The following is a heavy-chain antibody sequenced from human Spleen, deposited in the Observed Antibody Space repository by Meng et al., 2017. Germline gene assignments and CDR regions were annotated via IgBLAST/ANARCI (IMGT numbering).Heavy chain of an antibody. D-gene: IGHD3-22*01. CDR1: GFTFSSYE. CDR3: ASGHYYDSSGFY. V-gene: IGHV3-48*03. CDR2: ISSSGSTI. J-gene: IGHJ4*02. Sequence: LSLTCAASGFTFSSYEMNWVRQAPGKGLEWVSYISSSGSTIYYADSVKGRFTISRDNAKNSLYLQMNSVRAEDTAVYYCASGHYYDSSGFYWGQGTLVTVSS.